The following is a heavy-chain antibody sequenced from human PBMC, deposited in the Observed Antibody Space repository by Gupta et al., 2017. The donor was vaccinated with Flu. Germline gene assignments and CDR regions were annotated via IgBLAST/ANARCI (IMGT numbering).Heavy chain of an antibody. Sequence: SSYWMSWVRQAPGKGLEWVANIKPGGSDKYYVDSVKGRFTISRDNAKNSLYVQMNSLRAEDTAVYYCARIYCTATSCYFDYWGQGTLVTVSS. J-gene: IGHJ4*02. CDR3: ARIYCTATSCYFDY. D-gene: IGHD2-8*02. CDR2: IKPGGSDK. CDR1: SSYW. V-gene: IGHV3-7*01.